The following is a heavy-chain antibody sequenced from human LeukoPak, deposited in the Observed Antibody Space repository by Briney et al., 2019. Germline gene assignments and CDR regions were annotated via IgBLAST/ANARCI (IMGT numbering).Heavy chain of an antibody. CDR2: INHSGST. D-gene: IGHD3-10*01. V-gene: IGHV4-34*01. Sequence: SETLSLTCAVYGGSFSGYYWSWIRQPPGKGLEWIGEINHSGSTNYNPSLKSRVTISVDTSKNQFSLKLSSVTAADTAVYYCARDRLLWFGGSYYCGMDVWGKGTTVTVSS. J-gene: IGHJ6*04. CDR1: GGSFSGYY. CDR3: ARDRLLWFGGSYYCGMDV.